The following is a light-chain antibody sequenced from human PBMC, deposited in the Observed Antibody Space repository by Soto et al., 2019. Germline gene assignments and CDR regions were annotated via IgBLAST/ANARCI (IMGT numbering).Light chain of an antibody. CDR2: GAS. J-gene: IGKJ1*01. CDR3: QQYNNWPRT. CDR1: QSVSSTY. Sequence: IVLTKSAGTLSLSPGERATLSCRASQSVSSTYLAWYQQRPGQAPRLLIYGASSRATGIPDRFSGSGSGTDFTLTISSLQSEDFAVYYCQQYNNWPRTFGQGTKVDIK. V-gene: IGKV3-20*01.